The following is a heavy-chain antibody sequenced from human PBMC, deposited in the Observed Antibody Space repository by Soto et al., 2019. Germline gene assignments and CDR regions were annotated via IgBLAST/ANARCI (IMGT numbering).Heavy chain of an antibody. CDR3: VRTSLVVAAATREDY. D-gene: IGHD2-15*01. Sequence: EVQLLESGGGLVQPGGSLRLSCAASGFTFSSYWMHWVRQAPGKGLVWVSRINSDGSSTSYAGSVKGRFTISRDNAKNTLYLQMNSLRAEDTAVYYCVRTSLVVAAATREDYWGQGTLVTVSS. J-gene: IGHJ4*02. CDR2: INSDGSST. V-gene: IGHV3-74*01. CDR1: GFTFSSYW.